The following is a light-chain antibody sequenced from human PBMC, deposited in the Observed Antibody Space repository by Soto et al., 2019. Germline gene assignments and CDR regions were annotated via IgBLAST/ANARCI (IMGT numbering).Light chain of an antibody. CDR1: QFIGSY. V-gene: IGKV1-39*01. CDR3: RQSFDPPVT. CDR2: AES. Sequence: DIRMPESRSSLSSSEGRRVRIECRARQFIGSYLNWYKQKPGKAPELLIYAESPLQTGVPSRFSGGGSGSGGPVITSNLQYRAFPTRSSRQSFDPPVTCARGTRVDIK. J-gene: IGKJ4*01.